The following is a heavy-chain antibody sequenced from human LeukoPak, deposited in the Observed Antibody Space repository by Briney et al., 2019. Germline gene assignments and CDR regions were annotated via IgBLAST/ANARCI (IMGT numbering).Heavy chain of an antibody. CDR1: GYSISSGYY. CDR3: ARFVVVPAAHAYNWFDP. D-gene: IGHD2-2*01. Sequence: ASETLSLTCTVSGYSISSGYYWGWIRQPPGKGLEWIGSIYHSGSTNYNPPLKSRVTISVDTSKNQFSLKLSSVTAADTAVYYCARFVVVPAAHAYNWFDPWGQGTLVTVSS. J-gene: IGHJ5*02. CDR2: IYHSGST. V-gene: IGHV4-38-2*02.